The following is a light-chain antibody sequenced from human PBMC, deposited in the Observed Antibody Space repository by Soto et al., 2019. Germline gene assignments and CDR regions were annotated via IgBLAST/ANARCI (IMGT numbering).Light chain of an antibody. CDR3: QSYDSSLSAYV. CDR1: SCNIGAGYD. Sequence: QSVLTQPPSVSGAPGQRVTISCTGSSCNIGAGYDVHWYQQLPGTAPKLLIYGNSNRPSGVPDRFSGSKSGTSASLAITGHQAEDEADYYCQSYDSSLSAYVFGTGTKLTVL. CDR2: GNS. V-gene: IGLV1-40*01. J-gene: IGLJ1*01.